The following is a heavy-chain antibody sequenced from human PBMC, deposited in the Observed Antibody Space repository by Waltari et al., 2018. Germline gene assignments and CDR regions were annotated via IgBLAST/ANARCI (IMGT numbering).Heavy chain of an antibody. Sequence: QVNLVESGGGVVQPGGSLGLSCATSGFTFSNFGMHWVGQAPGKGLEWVALIWYGGSDKVYADSVRGRFTISRDNSARTLYLDMDSLRLDDSAMYYCAKDAFGNTYLDFWGQGTLVTVSS. J-gene: IGHJ4*02. CDR1: GFTFSNFG. CDR2: IWYGGSDK. V-gene: IGHV3-30*02. D-gene: IGHD2-2*02. CDR3: AKDAFGNTYLDF.